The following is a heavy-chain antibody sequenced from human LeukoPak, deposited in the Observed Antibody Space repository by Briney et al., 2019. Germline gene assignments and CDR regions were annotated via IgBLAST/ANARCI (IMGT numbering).Heavy chain of an antibody. J-gene: IGHJ4*02. CDR2: ISSSSSYI. CDR3: ARGSQRSIAVAGDWVY. CDR1: GFTFSSYS. D-gene: IGHD6-19*01. V-gene: IGHV3-21*01. Sequence: PGGSLRLSCAASGFTFSSYSMNWVRQAPGKGLECVSSISSSSSYIYYADSVKGRFTISRDNAKNSLYLQMNSLRAEDTAVYYCARGSQRSIAVAGDWVYWGQGTLVTVSS.